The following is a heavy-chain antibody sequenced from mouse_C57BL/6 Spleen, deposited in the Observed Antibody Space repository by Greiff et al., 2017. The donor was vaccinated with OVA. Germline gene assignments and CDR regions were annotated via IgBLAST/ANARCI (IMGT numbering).Heavy chain of an antibody. J-gene: IGHJ3*01. Sequence: EVQLQQSGPELVKPGASVKISCKASGYTFTDYYMNWVKQSHGKSLEWIGDINPNNGGTSYNQKFKGKATLTVDKSSSTAYMELRSLTSEDSAVYYCASGDGYFLFAYWGQGTLVTVSA. CDR1: GYTFTDYY. CDR2: INPNNGGT. D-gene: IGHD2-3*01. CDR3: ASGDGYFLFAY. V-gene: IGHV1-26*01.